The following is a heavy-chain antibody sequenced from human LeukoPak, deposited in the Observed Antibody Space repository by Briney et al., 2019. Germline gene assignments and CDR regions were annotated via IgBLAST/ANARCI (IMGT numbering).Heavy chain of an antibody. V-gene: IGHV3-23*01. J-gene: IGHJ4*02. CDR2: ISGSGGST. D-gene: IGHD3-10*01. CDR3: AKTDRGSGMADYFDC. CDR1: GFTFSNYA. Sequence: GGSLRLSCAASGFTFSNYAMSWVRQAPGKGLEWVSIISGSGGSTNYADSVKGRFTASTNYADSVKGRFTISRDNSKNTLYLQMNSLRAEDTAVYYCAKTDRGSGMADYFDCWGQGTLVTVSS.